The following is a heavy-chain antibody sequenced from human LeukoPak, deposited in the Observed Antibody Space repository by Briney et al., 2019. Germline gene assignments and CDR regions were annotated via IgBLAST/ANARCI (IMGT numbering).Heavy chain of an antibody. CDR3: ARWLKSGNWFDP. CDR2: INPNSGGT. CDR1: GYTFTGYY. V-gene: IGHV1-2*02. Sequence: GASVKVSCKAAGYTFTGYYMHWVRQAPGQGLEWMGWINPNSGGTNYAQKFQGRVTMTRDTSISTAYMELSRLRSDDTAVYYCARWLKSGNWFDPWGQGTLVTVSS. J-gene: IGHJ5*02. D-gene: IGHD1-14*01.